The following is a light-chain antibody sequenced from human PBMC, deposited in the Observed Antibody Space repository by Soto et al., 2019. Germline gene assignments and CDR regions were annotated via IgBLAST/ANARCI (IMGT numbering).Light chain of an antibody. V-gene: IGKV3-11*01. CDR3: QQRSNWPPTWT. J-gene: IGKJ1*01. CDR2: DAF. Sequence: EIVLTQSPATLSLSPGERATLSCRASQSVRNSLAWYQQKPGRAPRLLMYDAFKRATGIPARFSGSGSGTDFTLTISSLETEDFAVYYCQQRSNWPPTWTFGQGTTVEIK. CDR1: QSVRNS.